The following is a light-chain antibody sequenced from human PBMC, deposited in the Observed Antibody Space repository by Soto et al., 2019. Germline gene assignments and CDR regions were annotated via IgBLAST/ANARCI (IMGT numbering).Light chain of an antibody. CDR3: QQSLGIPYT. Sequence: DIQMTQSPSSLSASVGDRVTITCRASRSITGYLNWYQQKPGKAPKFLIYAASTLQSGVPSRFSGSGSGTDFTLTISSLQRDDFATYFCQQSLGIPYTFGQGTRLETK. V-gene: IGKV1-39*01. J-gene: IGKJ2*01. CDR1: RSITGY. CDR2: AAS.